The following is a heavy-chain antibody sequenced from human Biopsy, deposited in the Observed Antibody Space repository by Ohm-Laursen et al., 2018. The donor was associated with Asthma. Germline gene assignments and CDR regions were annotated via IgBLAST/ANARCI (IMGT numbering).Heavy chain of an antibody. V-gene: IGHV3-66*01. J-gene: IGHJ6*02. D-gene: IGHD6-13*01. CDR1: GFAVSRDH. Sequence: SLRLSCTASGFAVSRDHMFWVRQAPGKGLEWVSVIYSGGTSHTADSVRGRFTISRDYSKNTLYLQMNSLRAEDTAVYYCARVGYSSSWYGDYYYGMDVWGQGTTVTVSS. CDR3: ARVGYSSSWYGDYYYGMDV. CDR2: IYSGGTS.